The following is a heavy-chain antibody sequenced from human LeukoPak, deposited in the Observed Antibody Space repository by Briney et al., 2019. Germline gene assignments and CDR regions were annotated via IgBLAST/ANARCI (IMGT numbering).Heavy chain of an antibody. V-gene: IGHV3-74*01. Sequence: GGSLRLSCAASGFTFSSYWMHWVRRAPGKGLVWVSRINSDGSSTSYADSVKGRFTISRDNAKNTLYLQMNSLRAEDTAVYYCARDSSGGSLDYWGQGTLVTVSS. CDR3: ARDSSGGSLDY. J-gene: IGHJ4*02. D-gene: IGHD2-15*01. CDR2: INSDGSST. CDR1: GFTFSSYW.